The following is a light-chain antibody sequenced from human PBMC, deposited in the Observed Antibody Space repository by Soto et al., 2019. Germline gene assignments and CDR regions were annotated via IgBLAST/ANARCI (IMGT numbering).Light chain of an antibody. CDR1: QDISNF. V-gene: IGKV1-33*01. CDR3: QQYDDLPFT. J-gene: IGKJ3*01. CDR2: DAS. Sequence: DIQMTQSPSSLSASVGDRVTVTCQASQDISNFLNWYQQKPGRAPRLLIYDASNLETGVPSRFSGSGSGTHFTFTITILQPEDFATYYSQQYDDLPFTFGPGT.